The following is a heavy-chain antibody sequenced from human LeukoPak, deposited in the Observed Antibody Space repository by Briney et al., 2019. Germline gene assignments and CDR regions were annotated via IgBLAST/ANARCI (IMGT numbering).Heavy chain of an antibody. CDR2: IDSYNSI. V-gene: IGHV3-69-1*02. Sequence: GGSLRLSCAASGFTFGIYTMIWVRQAPGKGLEWVSSIDSYNSIYYADSLKGRFTISRDNAKNSLYLQMNSLGAEGTAVYYCARYASYKYSGTYYYDYRGQGTLVSVSS. CDR1: GFTFGIYT. CDR3: ARYASYKYSGTYYYDY. J-gene: IGHJ4*02. D-gene: IGHD1-26*01.